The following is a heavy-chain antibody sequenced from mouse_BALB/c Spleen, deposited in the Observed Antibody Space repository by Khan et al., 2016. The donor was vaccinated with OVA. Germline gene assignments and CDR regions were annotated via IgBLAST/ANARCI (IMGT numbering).Heavy chain of an antibody. CDR3: ARDCQYYGSRGALDY. J-gene: IGHJ4*01. Sequence: QVQLQQSGAELARPGASVKMSCKASGYTFTSYSMHWIKQRPGQGLEWIGNINPSNAYTNYNQKFMDKATLTADKSSSTAYMQLSSLTSEDSAVYYWARDCQYYGSRGALDYWGQGTSVTVSS. V-gene: IGHV1-4*01. CDR1: GYTFTSYS. D-gene: IGHD1-1*01. CDR2: INPSNAYT.